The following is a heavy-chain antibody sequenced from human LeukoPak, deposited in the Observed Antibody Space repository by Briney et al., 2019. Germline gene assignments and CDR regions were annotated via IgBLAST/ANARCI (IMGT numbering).Heavy chain of an antibody. CDR2: IYYSGST. D-gene: IGHD2-2*01. CDR1: GGSISSSSYY. Sequence: NTSETLSLTCTVSGGSISSSSYYWGWIRQPPGKGLEWIGSIYYSGSTYYNPSLKSRVTISVDTSKNQFSLKLSSVTAADTAVYYCARENIVVVPAAVGGFDYWGQGTLVTVSS. J-gene: IGHJ4*02. V-gene: IGHV4-39*02. CDR3: ARENIVVVPAAVGGFDY.